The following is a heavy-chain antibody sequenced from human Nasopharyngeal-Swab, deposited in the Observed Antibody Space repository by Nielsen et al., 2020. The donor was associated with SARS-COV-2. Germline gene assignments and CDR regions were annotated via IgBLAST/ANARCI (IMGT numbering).Heavy chain of an antibody. CDR3: ARDDYGDYGYFGH. J-gene: IGHJ4*02. D-gene: IGHD4-17*01. Sequence: ASVKVSCKASGYTFTGYYIHWVRQAPGQGLVWMGWINPNSGGTNYAQKFQGRVTMTSDTSINTAYMELRRLRSDDTAVYYCARDDYGDYGYFGHWGQGTLVTVSS. V-gene: IGHV1-2*02. CDR2: INPNSGGT. CDR1: GYTFTGYY.